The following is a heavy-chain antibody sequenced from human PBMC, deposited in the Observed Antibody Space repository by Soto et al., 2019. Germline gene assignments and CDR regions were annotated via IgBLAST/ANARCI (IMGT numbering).Heavy chain of an antibody. D-gene: IGHD1-26*01. Sequence: QVQLVQSGAEVKKPGSSVKVSCKASGGTFSTYAITWVRQAPGQGLEWLGGIIPIFGTTDYARKFQGRVTITAADSTSTVFIELSSLTSEDTAVYYCARGVGAYSFDYWGQGTLVTVSS. CDR3: ARGVGAYSFDY. J-gene: IGHJ4*02. V-gene: IGHV1-69*01. CDR2: IIPIFGTT. CDR1: GGTFSTYA.